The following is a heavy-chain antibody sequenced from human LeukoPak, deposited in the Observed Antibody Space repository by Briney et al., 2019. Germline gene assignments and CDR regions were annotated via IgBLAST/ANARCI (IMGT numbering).Heavy chain of an antibody. CDR1: GGSISSYY. V-gene: IGHV4-59*01. CDR3: ARVWTVIDY. CDR2: IYYSGST. J-gene: IGHJ4*02. Sequence: PSETLSLTCTVSGGSISSYYWSWIRQPPGKGLEWIGYIYYSGSTNYNPSLKSRVTISVDTSKNQFSLKLSSVTAADTAVYYCARVWTVIDYWGQGTLVTVSS. D-gene: IGHD3/OR15-3a*01.